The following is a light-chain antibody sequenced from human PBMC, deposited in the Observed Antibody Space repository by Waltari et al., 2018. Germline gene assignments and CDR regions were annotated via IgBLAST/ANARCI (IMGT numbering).Light chain of an antibody. CDR1: TGPAPSANS. CDR2: DTR. V-gene: IGLV7-46*01. Sequence: QAVVTPDTSLTVTPGGTVTLSCASSTGPAPSANSPYWFHQKPGQVPRTLIHDTRDKHSWTPARFSGSLRGGKASLTLSGAQPEDEADYYFLVGYSGVVVIGGGTKRTVL. J-gene: IGLJ2*01. CDR3: LVGYSGVVV.